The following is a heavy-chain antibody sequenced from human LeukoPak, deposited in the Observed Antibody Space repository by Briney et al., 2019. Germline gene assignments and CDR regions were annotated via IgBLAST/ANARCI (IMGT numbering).Heavy chain of an antibody. Sequence: GGSLRLSCAASGFTFSSYSMNWVRQAPGKGLEWVSYISSSSSTIYYADSVKGRFTISRDNAKNSLYLQMNSLRAEDTAVYYCARDETYYDFWSGHYYYYYMDVWGKGTTVTVSS. D-gene: IGHD3-3*01. CDR2: ISSSSSTI. V-gene: IGHV3-48*04. CDR1: GFTFSSYS. J-gene: IGHJ6*03. CDR3: ARDETYYDFWSGHYYYYYMDV.